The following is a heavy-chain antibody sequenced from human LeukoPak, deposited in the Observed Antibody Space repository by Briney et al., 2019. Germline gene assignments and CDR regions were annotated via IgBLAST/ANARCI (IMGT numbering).Heavy chain of an antibody. D-gene: IGHD7-27*01. J-gene: IGHJ5*02. Sequence: GGSLRLSCAASGFTFSSYAMSWVRQAPGKGPVWVSLISNDESTIIYADSVKGRFTISRDNAKNTLYLQMSSLRAEDTAVYYCARDVGTWGQGTLVTVSS. CDR3: ARDVGT. V-gene: IGHV3-74*01. CDR1: GFTFSSYA. CDR2: ISNDESTI.